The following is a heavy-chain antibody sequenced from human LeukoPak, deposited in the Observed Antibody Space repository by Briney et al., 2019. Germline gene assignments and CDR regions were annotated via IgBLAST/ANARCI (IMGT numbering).Heavy chain of an antibody. CDR3: ARAKTYYDFWSGYYTIPFFDY. J-gene: IGHJ4*02. D-gene: IGHD3-3*01. V-gene: IGHV4-34*01. Sequence: PSETLSPTCAVYGGSFSGYYWSWIRQPPGKGLEWIGEINHSGSTNYNPSLKSRVTISVDTSKNQFSLKLSSVTAADTAVYYCARAKTYYDFWSGYYTIPFFDYWGQGTLVTVSS. CDR2: INHSGST. CDR1: GGSFSGYY.